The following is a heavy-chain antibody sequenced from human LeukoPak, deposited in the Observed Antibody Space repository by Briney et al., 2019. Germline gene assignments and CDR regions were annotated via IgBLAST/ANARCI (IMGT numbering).Heavy chain of an antibody. Sequence: SETLSLTCAVYGGSFSGYYWSWIRQPPGKGLEWIGEINHSGSTNYNPSLKSRVTISVDTSKKQFSLKLSSVTAADTAVYYCARGSIGFGRYYGMDVWGKGTTVTVSS. CDR3: ARGSIGFGRYYGMDV. V-gene: IGHV4-34*01. D-gene: IGHD1-14*01. CDR2: INHSGST. CDR1: GGSFSGYY. J-gene: IGHJ6*04.